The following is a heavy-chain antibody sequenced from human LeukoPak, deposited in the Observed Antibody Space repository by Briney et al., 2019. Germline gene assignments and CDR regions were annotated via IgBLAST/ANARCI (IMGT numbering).Heavy chain of an antibody. V-gene: IGHV4-39*07. D-gene: IGHD6-19*01. CDR1: GGSISSSSYY. J-gene: IGHJ4*02. Sequence: SETLSLTCTVSGGSISSSSYYWGWIRQPPGKGLEWIGSIYYSGSTYYNPSLKSRVTISVDTSKNQFSLKLSSVTAADTAVYYCARDYAVADGGFDYWGQGTLATVSS. CDR3: ARDYAVADGGFDY. CDR2: IYYSGST.